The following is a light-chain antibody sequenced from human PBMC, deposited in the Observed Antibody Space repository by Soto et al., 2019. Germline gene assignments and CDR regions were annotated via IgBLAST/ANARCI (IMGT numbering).Light chain of an antibody. V-gene: IGKV1-8*01. J-gene: IGKJ3*01. CDR3: QQYYSYPFT. Sequence: AIRMTQSPSSFSASTGDKLTVTCRASQGISNYLAWYQQKPGKAPKLLIYAASTLQSGVPSRFSGSGSGTDFTLTISCLQSEDFATYYCQQYYSYPFTFGPGTKVDIK. CDR1: QGISNY. CDR2: AAS.